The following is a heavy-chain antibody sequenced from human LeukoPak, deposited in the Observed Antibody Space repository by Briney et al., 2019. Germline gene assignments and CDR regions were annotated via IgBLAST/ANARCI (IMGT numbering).Heavy chain of an antibody. CDR2: ISSSGSTI. J-gene: IGHJ4*02. Sequence: GGSLRLSCAASGFTFSSYEMNWDRQAPGKGLEWVSYISSSGSTIYYADSVKGRFTISRDNAKNSLYLQMNSLRAEDTAVYYCARGTMFPYYFDYWGQGTLVTVSS. D-gene: IGHD3-10*02. V-gene: IGHV3-48*03. CDR3: ARGTMFPYYFDY. CDR1: GFTFSSYE.